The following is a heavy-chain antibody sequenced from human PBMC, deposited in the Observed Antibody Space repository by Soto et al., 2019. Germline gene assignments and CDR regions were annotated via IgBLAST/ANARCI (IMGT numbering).Heavy chain of an antibody. D-gene: IGHD2-15*01. CDR2: IIPIFGTA. Sequence: QVQLVQSGAEVKKPGSSVKVSCKASGGTFSSYAISWVRQAPGQGLEWMGGIIPIFGTANYAQKFQGRVTSTADESTSTAYMELSSLRSEYTAVYYCARDAGNCSGRSCSSPLREFVYWGQGPLVTVSS. V-gene: IGHV1-69*12. J-gene: IGHJ4*02. CDR3: ARDAGNCSGRSCSSPLREFVY. CDR1: GGTFSSYA.